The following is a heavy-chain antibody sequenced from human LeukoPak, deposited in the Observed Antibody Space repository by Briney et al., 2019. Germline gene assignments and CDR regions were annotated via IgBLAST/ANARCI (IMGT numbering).Heavy chain of an antibody. D-gene: IGHD6-13*01. CDR3: AKDLHYITAADY. CDR2: ILYDSSNK. CDR1: GFNFSACV. Sequence: PGGSLRLSCAASGFNFSACVMGWFRQAQGKGPEWVAAILYDSSNKYYADSVKGRFTISRDNSKNTVYLQMNSLRAEDTALYYCAKDLHYITAADYWGQGILVTVSS. V-gene: IGHV3-30*18. J-gene: IGHJ4*02.